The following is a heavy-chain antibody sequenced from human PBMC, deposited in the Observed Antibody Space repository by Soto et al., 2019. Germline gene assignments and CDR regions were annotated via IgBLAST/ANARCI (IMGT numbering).Heavy chain of an antibody. J-gene: IGHJ4*02. CDR1: GDTFSFYS. D-gene: IGHD3-10*01. CDR2: INPILSMS. Sequence: QVQLVQSGAEVRKPGSSVKVSCKASGDTFSFYSIHWVRQAPGLGLEWMGRINPILSMSNYAQRFQGRVTXTXHXXTSTAYMKQSRLRSEDTAIYYCASSYGSGYRAFDYWGQGALVTVSS. CDR3: ASSYGSGYRAFDY. V-gene: IGHV1-69*02.